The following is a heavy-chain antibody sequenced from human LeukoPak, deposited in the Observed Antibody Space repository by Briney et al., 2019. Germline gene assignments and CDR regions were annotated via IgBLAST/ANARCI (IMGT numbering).Heavy chain of an antibody. V-gene: IGHV4-59*01. J-gene: IGHJ4*02. CDR1: GGSISSYY. CDR3: ARGKVQGVIFDY. CDR2: IYYSGST. Sequence: SETLSLTCTVSGGSISSYYWSWIRQPPGKGQEWIGYIYYSGSTNYNPSPKSRVTISVDTSKNQFSLKLSPVTAADTAVYYCARGKVQGVIFDYWGQGTLVTVSS. D-gene: IGHD3-10*01.